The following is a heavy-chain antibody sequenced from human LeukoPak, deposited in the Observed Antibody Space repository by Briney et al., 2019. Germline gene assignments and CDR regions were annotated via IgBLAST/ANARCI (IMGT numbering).Heavy chain of an antibody. Sequence: GRSLRLSCAASGFTFNNYGMYWVRQSPGKGLEWVALVSDDGSNEYYADSVKGRFTISRDNSKNTLYLQMSSLRAEDTAVYYAVAGMFDNWGQGTLVTVSS. D-gene: IGHD6-19*01. CDR1: GFTFNNYG. V-gene: IGHV3-30*03. CDR3: VAGMFDN. CDR2: VSDDGSNE. J-gene: IGHJ4*02.